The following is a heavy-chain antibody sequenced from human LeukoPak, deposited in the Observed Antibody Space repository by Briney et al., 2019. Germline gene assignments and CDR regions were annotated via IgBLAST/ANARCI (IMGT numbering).Heavy chain of an antibody. Sequence: ASVKVSCKASGYTFTNYDIIWVRQATGQGLEWVAWMNPTSGNTVYAQKFQGRVTITRNTSISTAYMELSSLRSEDTAVYFCARVGATGATADNWGQGTLVTVSS. CDR2: MNPTSGNT. V-gene: IGHV1-8*03. J-gene: IGHJ4*02. CDR1: GYTFTNYD. CDR3: ARVGATGATADN. D-gene: IGHD2-21*02.